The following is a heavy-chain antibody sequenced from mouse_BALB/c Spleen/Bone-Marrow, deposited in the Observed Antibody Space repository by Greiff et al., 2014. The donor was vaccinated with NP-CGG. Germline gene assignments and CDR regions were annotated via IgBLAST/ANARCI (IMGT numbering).Heavy chain of an antibody. D-gene: IGHD4-1*01. J-gene: IGHJ3*01. CDR3: ARERNWDSFAY. CDR1: GYTFTSYT. V-gene: IGHV1-4*01. CDR2: INPSSGYT. Sequence: QVQLKEPGAELARPGASVKMSCKASGYTFTSYTMHWVKQRPGQGLEWIGYINPSSGYTNYNQKFKDKATLTADKSSSTAYMQLSSLTSEDSAVYYCARERNWDSFAYWGQGTLVTVSA.